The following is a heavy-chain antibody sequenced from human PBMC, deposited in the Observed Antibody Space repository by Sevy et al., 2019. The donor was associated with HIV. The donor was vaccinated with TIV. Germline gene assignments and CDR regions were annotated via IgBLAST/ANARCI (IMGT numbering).Heavy chain of an antibody. D-gene: IGHD3-10*01. CDR3: ATPGIGARKLDY. V-gene: IGHV4-31*03. Sequence: SESLSLTCTVSGGSISSGGYYWSWIRQHPGKGLEWIGYIYYSGSTYYNPSLKSRVTISVDTSKNQFSLKLSSVTAADTAVYYCATPGIGARKLDYWGQGTLVTVSS. CDR2: IYYSGST. CDR1: GGSISSGGYY. J-gene: IGHJ4*02.